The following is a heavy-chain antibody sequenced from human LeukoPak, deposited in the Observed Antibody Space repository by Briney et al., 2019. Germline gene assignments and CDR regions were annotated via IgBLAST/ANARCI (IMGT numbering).Heavy chain of an antibody. Sequence: SETLSLTCTVSGGSISSYYWSWIRQPPGKGLEWIGYIYYSGSTNYNPSLKSRVTISVDTSKNQFSLKLSSVTAAATAVYYCARRMDYYYYMDVWGKGTTVTVSS. V-gene: IGHV4-59*08. CDR1: GGSISSYY. J-gene: IGHJ6*03. CDR2: IYYSGST. CDR3: ARRMDYYYYMDV.